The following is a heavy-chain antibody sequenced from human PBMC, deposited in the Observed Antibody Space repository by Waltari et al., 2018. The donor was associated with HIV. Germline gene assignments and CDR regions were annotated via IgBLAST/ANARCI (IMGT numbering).Heavy chain of an antibody. V-gene: IGHV1-69*08. D-gene: IGHD6-13*01. CDR2: IIPILGIA. CDR3: ARDHLVAAAGGYYYGMDV. J-gene: IGHJ6*02. CDR1: GGTFSSYT. Sequence: QVQLVQSGAEVKKPGSSVKVSCKASGGTFSSYTISWVRQAPGPGLEWMGRIIPILGIANYAQKFQGSVTITADKSTRTAYMELSSLRSEDTAVYYCARDHLVAAAGGYYYGMDVWGQGTTVTVSS.